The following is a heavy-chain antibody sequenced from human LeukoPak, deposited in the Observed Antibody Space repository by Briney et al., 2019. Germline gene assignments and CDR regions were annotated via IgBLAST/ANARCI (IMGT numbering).Heavy chain of an antibody. CDR2: INPNIGDT. CDR3: ARMDLYGGYSIGFDS. CDR1: GYTFTGYF. Sequence: ASVKVSCKASGYTFTGYFMHWVRQAPGQGLQWMGWINPNIGDTHYAQKFRGRVTMTRDTSISTVYMELSRLTSDDTAVYYCARMDLYGGYSIGFDSWGQGTLVIVPS. V-gene: IGHV1-2*02. D-gene: IGHD4-23*01. J-gene: IGHJ5*01.